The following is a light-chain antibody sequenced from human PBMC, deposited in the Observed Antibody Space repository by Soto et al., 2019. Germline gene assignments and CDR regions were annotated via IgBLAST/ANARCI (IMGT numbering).Light chain of an antibody. CDR1: SSDVGNYNY. CDR3: SSFAGTNSFV. Sequence: QSVLTQPRSVSGSPGQSVTISCTGTSSDVGNYNYVSWYQQHPGKAPKLIIYDVRKRPSGVPDRFSGSKSGNTASLTISGLQAEDESDYYCSSFAGTNSFVFGTGTKVT. CDR2: DVR. J-gene: IGLJ1*01. V-gene: IGLV2-11*01.